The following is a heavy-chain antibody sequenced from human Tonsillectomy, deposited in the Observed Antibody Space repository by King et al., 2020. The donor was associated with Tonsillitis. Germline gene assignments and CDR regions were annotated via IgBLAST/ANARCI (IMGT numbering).Heavy chain of an antibody. V-gene: IGHV4-31*03. J-gene: IGHJ4*02. D-gene: IGHD2-2*01. CDR2: IYYSGST. CDR1: GGSISSGGYY. Sequence: QLQESGPGMVKPSQTLSLTCTVSGGSISSGGYYWSWIRQHPGKGLEWIGYIYYSGSTYYNPSLKSRVTLSVDTSKNQFSLKLSSVTAADTAVYYCARGSSPSYYFDYWGQGTLVTVSS. CDR3: ARGSSPSYYFDY.